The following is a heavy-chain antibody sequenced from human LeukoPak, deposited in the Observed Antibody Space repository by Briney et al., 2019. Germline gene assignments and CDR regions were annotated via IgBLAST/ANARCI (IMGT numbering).Heavy chain of an antibody. CDR2: INPNSGGT. J-gene: IGHJ4*02. CDR3: ARSTSSSGRPLYYFDY. Sequence: ASVKASCKASGYTFTGYYMHWVRQAPGQGLEWMGWINPNSGGTNYAQKFQGWVTMTRDTSISTAYMELSRLRSEDTAAFYCARSTSSSGRPLYYFDYWGQGSLLTVSS. D-gene: IGHD1-26*01. V-gene: IGHV1-2*04. CDR1: GYTFTGYY.